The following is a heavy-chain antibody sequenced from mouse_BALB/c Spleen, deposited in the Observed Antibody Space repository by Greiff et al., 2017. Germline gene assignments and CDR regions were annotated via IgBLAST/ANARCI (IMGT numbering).Heavy chain of an antibody. CDR2: ISSGGGST. CDR1: GFAFSSYD. J-gene: IGHJ4*01. Sequence: EVHLVESGGGLVKPGGSLKLSCAASGFAFSSYDMSWVRQTPEKRLEWVAYISSGGGSTYYPDTVKGRFTISRDNAKNTLYLQMSSLKSEDTAMYYCARPPYYDDYAMDYWGQGTSVTVSS. CDR3: ARPPYYDDYAMDY. V-gene: IGHV5-12-1*01. D-gene: IGHD1-1*01.